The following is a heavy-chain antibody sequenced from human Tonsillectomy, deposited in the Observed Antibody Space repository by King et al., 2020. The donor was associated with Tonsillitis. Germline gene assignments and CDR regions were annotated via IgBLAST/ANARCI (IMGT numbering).Heavy chain of an antibody. J-gene: IGHJ6*02. V-gene: IGHV3-9*01. Sequence: VQLVESGGGLVQPGRSLRLSCAASGFTFDDHAMHWVRQVPGKGLEWVSGISWNSGSIGYADSVKGRFTISRDNAKNSLYLQMNSLRAEDTALYFCAKDISTYTYLWPCGMDVWGQGTTVTVSS. CDR3: AKDISTYTYLWPCGMDV. D-gene: IGHD1-1*01. CDR2: ISWNSGSI. CDR1: GFTFDDHA.